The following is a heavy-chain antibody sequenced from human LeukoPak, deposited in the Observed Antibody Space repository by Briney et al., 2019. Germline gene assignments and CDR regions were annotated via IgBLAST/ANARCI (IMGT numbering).Heavy chain of an antibody. J-gene: IGHJ5*02. Sequence: PSETLSLTCTVSGGSISSYYWSWIRQPPGKGLEWIGYIYYSGSTNYNPSLKSRVTISVDTSKNQFSLKLSSVTAADTAVYYCARDRITMVRSIDPWGQGTLVTVSS. D-gene: IGHD3-10*01. V-gene: IGHV4-59*12. CDR2: IYYSGST. CDR3: ARDRITMVRSIDP. CDR1: GGSISSYY.